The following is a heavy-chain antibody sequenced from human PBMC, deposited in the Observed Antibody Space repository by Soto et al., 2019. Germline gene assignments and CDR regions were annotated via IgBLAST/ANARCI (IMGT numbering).Heavy chain of an antibody. Sequence: QVQLVESGGGVVQPERSLRLSCAASGFTFSNYAMNWVRQAPGKGLEWVAVTSSDGSNKYYADSVNGRFTISGDNSKNTLYLQMDSLRAEDTAVYYCARSGCTSTSCSFEYWGQGTLVTVSS. D-gene: IGHD2-2*01. CDR2: TSSDGSNK. CDR1: GFTFSNYA. J-gene: IGHJ4*02. V-gene: IGHV3-30-3*01. CDR3: ARSGCTSTSCSFEY.